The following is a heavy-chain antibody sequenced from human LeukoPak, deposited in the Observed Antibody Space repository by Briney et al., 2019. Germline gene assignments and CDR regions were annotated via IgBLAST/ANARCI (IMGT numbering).Heavy chain of an antibody. CDR3: ATLRGYDSSGYYPGDFQH. J-gene: IGHJ1*01. Sequence: ASVKVSCXVSGYTLTELSMHWVRQAHGKGLERMGGFDPEDGETIYAQKFQGRVTMTEDTSTDTAYMELSSLRSEDTAVYYCATLRGYDSSGYYPGDFQHWGQGTLVTVSS. D-gene: IGHD3-22*01. CDR1: GYTLTELS. V-gene: IGHV1-24*01. CDR2: FDPEDGET.